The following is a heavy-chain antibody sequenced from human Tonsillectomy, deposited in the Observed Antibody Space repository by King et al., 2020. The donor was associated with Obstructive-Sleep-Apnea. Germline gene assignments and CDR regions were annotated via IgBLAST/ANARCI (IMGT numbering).Heavy chain of an antibody. J-gene: IGHJ4*02. CDR2: SIPIFGTA. CDR1: GGTFSSYA. Sequence: VQLVESGAEVKKPGSSVKVSCKASGGTFSSYAISWVRQAPGQGLEWMGGSIPIFGTANYAQKFQGRVKITADESTSTAYMELSSLRSADTAVYYCAREVVGATTPYYFDYWGQGTLVTVSS. D-gene: IGHD1-26*01. V-gene: IGHV1-69*01. CDR3: AREVVGATTPYYFDY.